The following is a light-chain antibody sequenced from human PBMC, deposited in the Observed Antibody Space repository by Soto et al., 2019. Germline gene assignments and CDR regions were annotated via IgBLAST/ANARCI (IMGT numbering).Light chain of an antibody. V-gene: IGLV2-14*01. CDR2: DVN. CDR1: SSDIGGYDY. Sequence: QSALTQPASVSGSPGQSITLSCTGTSSDIGGYDYVSWYQRHPGKAPKLIIYDVNNRPSGVSNRFSGSKSGNTASLTISGXXAEDEADYYCTSYASGSSHVVFGGGTKLTVL. J-gene: IGLJ2*01. CDR3: TSYASGSSHVV.